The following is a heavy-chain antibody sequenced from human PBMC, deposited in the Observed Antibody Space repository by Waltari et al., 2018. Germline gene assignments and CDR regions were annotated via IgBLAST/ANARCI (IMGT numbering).Heavy chain of an antibody. CDR1: GSTVSNNY. CDR2: SYSGGNT. J-gene: IGHJ3*01. CDR3: ARVIRDGPSGFYGIAAFDL. V-gene: IGHV3-53*02. Sequence: DVQLVETGGGLIQPGGSLRLSCSVSGSTVSNNYMTWARQAPAKGLEWVSVSYSGGNTYYAASVTGRFSISRDNFNNTLFLQMNNLRAEDTAIYYCARVIRDGPSGFYGIAAFDLWGQGTMVTVSS. D-gene: IGHD3-22*01.